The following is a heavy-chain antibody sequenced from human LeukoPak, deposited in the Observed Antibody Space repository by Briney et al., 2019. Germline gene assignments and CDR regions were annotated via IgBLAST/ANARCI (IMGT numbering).Heavy chain of an antibody. Sequence: ASVKVSCKXSGYTFTGYYMHWVRQAPGQGLERMGWINPNSGGTNYAQKFQGRVTMTRDTSISTAYMDLSRLRSDDTAVYYCAKGGSGSYFGYWGQGTLVIVSS. CDR1: GYTFTGYY. J-gene: IGHJ4*02. D-gene: IGHD1-26*01. CDR2: INPNSGGT. CDR3: AKGGSGSYFGY. V-gene: IGHV1-2*02.